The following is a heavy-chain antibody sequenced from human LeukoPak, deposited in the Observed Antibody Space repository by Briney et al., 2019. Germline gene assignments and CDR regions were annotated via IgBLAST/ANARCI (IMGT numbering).Heavy chain of an antibody. D-gene: IGHD2-2*01. CDR1: GFTLDDYA. CDR2: ISWNSGSI. CDR3: AKEYCSSTSCPEDGGRYYYYYGMDV. Sequence: PGGSLRLSCAASGFTLDDYAMHWVRQAPGKGLEWVSGISWNSGSIGYADSVKGRFTISRDNAKNSLYLQMNSLRAEDTALYYCAKEYCSSTSCPEDGGRYYYYYGMDVWGQGTTVTVSS. J-gene: IGHJ6*02. V-gene: IGHV3-9*01.